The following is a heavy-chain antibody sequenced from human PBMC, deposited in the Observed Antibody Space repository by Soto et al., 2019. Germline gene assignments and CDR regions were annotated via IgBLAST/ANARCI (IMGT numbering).Heavy chain of an antibody. V-gene: IGHV4-39*01. D-gene: IGHD2-2*01. CDR2: IYYSGST. CDR1: GGSISSSSYY. CDR3: ARSRVVVVPAAMRYYYYGMDV. J-gene: IGHJ6*02. Sequence: QLQLQESGPGLVKPSETLSLTCTVSGGSISSSSYYWGWIRQPPGKGLEWIGSIYYSGSTYYNPSLKSRVTISVDTSKNQFSLKLSSVTAADTAVYYCARSRVVVVPAAMRYYYYGMDVWGHGTTVTVSS.